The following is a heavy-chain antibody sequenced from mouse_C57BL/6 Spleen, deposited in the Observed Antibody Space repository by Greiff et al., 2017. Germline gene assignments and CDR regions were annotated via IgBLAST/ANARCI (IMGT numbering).Heavy chain of an antibody. J-gene: IGHJ2*01. CDR1: GFNIKDDY. Sequence: EVQLQQSGAELVRPGASVKLSCTASGFNIKDDYMHWVKQRPEQGLEWIGWIDPENGDTEYASKFQGKATITADTSSNTAYLQLSSLTSEDTAVYYCTTGYGNYWGQGTTLTVSS. V-gene: IGHV14-4*01. D-gene: IGHD2-1*01. CDR2: IDPENGDT. CDR3: TTGYGNY.